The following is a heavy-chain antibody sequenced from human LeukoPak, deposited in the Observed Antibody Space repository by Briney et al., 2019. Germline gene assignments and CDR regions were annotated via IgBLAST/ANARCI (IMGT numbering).Heavy chain of an antibody. V-gene: IGHV4-59*08. J-gene: IGHJ4*02. CDR1: GGSISSYY. D-gene: IGHD3-10*01. Sequence: SETLSLTCTVSGGSISSYYWSWIRQPPGKGLEWIGYIYYSGSTYYNPSLKSRVTISVDTSKNQFSLKLSSVTAADTAVYYCARWRIRGVIKGGFDYWGQGTLVTVSS. CDR3: ARWRIRGVIKGGFDY. CDR2: IYYSGST.